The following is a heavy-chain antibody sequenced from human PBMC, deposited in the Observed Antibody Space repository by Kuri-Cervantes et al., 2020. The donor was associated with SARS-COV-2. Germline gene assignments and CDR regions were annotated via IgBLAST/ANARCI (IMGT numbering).Heavy chain of an antibody. CDR3: TRDIYYALLGYYYGMDV. V-gene: IGHV3-49*04. CDR2: IRSKAYGGTT. D-gene: IGHD3-10*01. Sequence: LSLTCAASGFTFGDYAMSWVRQAPGKGLEWVGFIRSKAYGGTTEYAASVKGRFTISRDDSKSIAYLQMNSLKTEDTAVYYCTRDIYYALLGYYYGMDVWGQGTTVTVSS. CDR1: GFTFGDYA. J-gene: IGHJ6*02.